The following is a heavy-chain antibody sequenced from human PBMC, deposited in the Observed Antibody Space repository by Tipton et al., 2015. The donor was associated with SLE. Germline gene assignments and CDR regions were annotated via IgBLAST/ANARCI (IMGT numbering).Heavy chain of an antibody. CDR1: GFTFSNAW. CDR3: TTGRGFWSGYGY. Sequence: SLRLSCAASGFTFSNAWMSWVRQAPGKGLEWVGRIKSKTDGGTTDYAAPVKGRFTISRDGSKNTLYLQMNSLKTEDTAVYYCTTGRGFWSGYGYWGQGTLVTGSS. V-gene: IGHV3-15*01. CDR2: IKSKTDGGTT. J-gene: IGHJ4*02. D-gene: IGHD3-3*01.